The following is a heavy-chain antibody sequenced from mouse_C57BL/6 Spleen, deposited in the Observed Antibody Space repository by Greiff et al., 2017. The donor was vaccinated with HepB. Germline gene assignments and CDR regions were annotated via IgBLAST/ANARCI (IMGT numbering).Heavy chain of an antibody. D-gene: IGHD4-1*01. J-gene: IGHJ2*01. V-gene: IGHV1-64*01. CDR1: GYTFTSYW. CDR3: GKLGRCRFDY. CDR2: IHPNSGST. Sequence: VQLQQPGAELVKPGASVKLSCKASGYTFTSYWMHWVKQRPGQGLEWIGMIHPNSGSTNYNEKFKSKATLTVDKSSSTAYMQLSSLTSEDSAVYYCGKLGRCRFDYWGQGTTLTVSS.